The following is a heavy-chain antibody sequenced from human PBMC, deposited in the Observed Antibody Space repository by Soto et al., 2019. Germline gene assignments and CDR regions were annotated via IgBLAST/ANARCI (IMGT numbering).Heavy chain of an antibody. CDR3: ARVPDY. CDR2: IYHTGTT. V-gene: IGHV4-4*02. D-gene: IGHD2-2*01. J-gene: IGHJ4*02. Sequence: SETLSLTCAVSGGSISSGSWWSWVRQPPGKGLQWIGEIYHTGTTNYNPSLKSRVTISIDRSKNQFSLKLSSVTAADTAMYYCARVPDYWGQGILVTVS. CDR1: GGSISSGSW.